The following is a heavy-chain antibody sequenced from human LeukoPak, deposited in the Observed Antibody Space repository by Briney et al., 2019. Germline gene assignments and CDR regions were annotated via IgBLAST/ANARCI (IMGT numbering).Heavy chain of an antibody. D-gene: IGHD5-24*01. Sequence: ASVKVSCKASGGTFSSYAISWVRQAPGQGLEWMGGIIPIFGTANYAQKFQGRVTITTDESTSTAHMALSSLRSEDTAVYYCAPGGGRWPIYYFDYWGQGTLVTVSS. CDR2: IIPIFGTA. CDR3: APGGGRWPIYYFDY. CDR1: GGTFSSYA. J-gene: IGHJ4*02. V-gene: IGHV1-69*05.